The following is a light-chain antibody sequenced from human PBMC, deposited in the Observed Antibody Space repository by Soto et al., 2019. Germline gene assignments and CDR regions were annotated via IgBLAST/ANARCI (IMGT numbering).Light chain of an antibody. CDR1: QTFSITY. J-gene: IGKJ5*01. Sequence: PGYSATLSCRASQTFSITYLTWYQQKPGQAPRLLIFGASKRATGIPDRFSGSGSGRDFTLTISGLEPEDFAVYYCQQYGSSPLISFGQGTRLEIK. V-gene: IGKV3-20*01. CDR2: GAS. CDR3: QQYGSSPLIS.